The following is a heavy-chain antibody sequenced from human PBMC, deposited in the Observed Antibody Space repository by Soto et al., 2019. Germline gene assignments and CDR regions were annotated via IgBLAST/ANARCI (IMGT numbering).Heavy chain of an antibody. Sequence: GGSLRLSCAASGFTFSSYAMSWVRQAPGKGLEWVSAISGSAVNTYYADSVKGRFTISRDNSKNTLYLQMNSLRAEDSAVYYCARHETFPSSGWEFAYRGQGTMVTVSS. D-gene: IGHD6-19*01. CDR3: ARHETFPSSGWEFAY. CDR2: ISGSAVNT. J-gene: IGHJ4*02. V-gene: IGHV3-23*01. CDR1: GFTFSSYA.